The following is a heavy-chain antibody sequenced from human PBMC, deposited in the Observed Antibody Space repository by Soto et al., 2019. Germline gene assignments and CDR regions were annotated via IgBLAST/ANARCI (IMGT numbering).Heavy chain of an antibody. V-gene: IGHV4-4*02. CDR2: IYHSGST. CDR1: GGSISSSNW. CDR3: ARDYYDSSGYYYGFDY. J-gene: IGHJ4*02. D-gene: IGHD3-22*01. Sequence: SETLSLTCAVFGGSISSSNWWSWVRQPPGKGLEWIGEIYHSGSTNYNPSLKSRVTISVDKSKNQFSLKLSSVTAADTAVYYCARDYYDSSGYYYGFDYWGQGTRVTVSS.